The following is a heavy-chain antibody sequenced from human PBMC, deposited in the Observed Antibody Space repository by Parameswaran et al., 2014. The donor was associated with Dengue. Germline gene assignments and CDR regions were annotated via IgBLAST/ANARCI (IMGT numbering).Heavy chain of an antibody. J-gene: IGHJ4*01. D-gene: IGHD5/OR15-5a*01. V-gene: IGHV7-4-1*02. CDR3: VRDRRVYDY. Sequence: WVRQAPGQGLEWMGWINTNTGNPTYAQGFTGRFVFSLDTSVSTAYLQISSLKAEDTAVYYCVRDRRVYDYWGQEPWSPSPQ. CDR2: INTNTGNP.